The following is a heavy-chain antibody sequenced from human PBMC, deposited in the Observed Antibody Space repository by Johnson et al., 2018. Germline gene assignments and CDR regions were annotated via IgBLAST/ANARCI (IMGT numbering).Heavy chain of an antibody. D-gene: IGHD2-15*01. V-gene: IGHV3-30*03. CDR3: ARAGSARGGMDV. Sequence: QVQLVQSGGGVVQPGRSXRLSCAASGFSFRSYDMHWVRQAPGKGLEWVTVIPFDGSKTYYADSVKGRFTISRDNSRNTLYLQMNSLRAEDTAVYYCARAGSARGGMDVWGQGTTVTVSS. J-gene: IGHJ6*02. CDR1: GFSFRSYD. CDR2: IPFDGSKT.